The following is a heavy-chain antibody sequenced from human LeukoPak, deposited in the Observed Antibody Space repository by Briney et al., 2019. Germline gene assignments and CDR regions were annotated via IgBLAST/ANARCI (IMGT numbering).Heavy chain of an antibody. J-gene: IGHJ4*02. CDR2: INHSGST. D-gene: IGHD3-9*01. Sequence: KPSETLSLTCAVYGGSFSGYYWSWIRQPPGKGLEWIGEINHSGSTNYNPSLKSRVTISVDTSKNQFSLKLSSVTAADTAVYYCAREQGRNFDWLPPLDYWGQGTLVTVSS. CDR3: AREQGRNFDWLPPLDY. CDR1: GGSFSGYY. V-gene: IGHV4-34*01.